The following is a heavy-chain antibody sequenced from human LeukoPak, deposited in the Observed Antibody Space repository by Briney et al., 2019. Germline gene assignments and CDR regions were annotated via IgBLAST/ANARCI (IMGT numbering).Heavy chain of an antibody. CDR2: IYSGGNT. J-gene: IGHJ4*02. CDR3: ARGYCSGTSCYEFDY. V-gene: IGHV3-66*01. Sequence: GGSLRLSCAASGFTVSSNYMSWVRLAPGKGLEWVSIIYSGGNTYYADSVKGRFTISRDNSKNTLYLQMNSLRAEDTAVYYCARGYCSGTSCYEFDYWGQGTLVTVSS. D-gene: IGHD2-2*01. CDR1: GFTVSSNY.